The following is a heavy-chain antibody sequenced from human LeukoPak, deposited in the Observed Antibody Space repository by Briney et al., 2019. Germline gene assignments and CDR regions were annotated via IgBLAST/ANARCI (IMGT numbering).Heavy chain of an antibody. CDR2: ITYDGSKE. Sequence: GRSLRLSCAASGFTFSSYGMHWVRQAPGKGLEWVAVITYDGSKEHYADSVKGRFTISRDNSKNTLYLQMDSLRAEDTAVYYCARDPGVRWLVGFDYWGQGTLVTVSS. CDR1: GFTFSSYG. CDR3: ARDPGVRWLVGFDY. V-gene: IGHV3-30*03. D-gene: IGHD6-19*01. J-gene: IGHJ4*02.